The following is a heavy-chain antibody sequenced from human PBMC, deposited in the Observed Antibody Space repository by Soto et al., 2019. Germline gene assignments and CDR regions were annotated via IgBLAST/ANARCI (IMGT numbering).Heavy chain of an antibody. CDR1: GFTFSDYY. Sequence: ESGGGLVKPGGSLRLSCAASGFTFSDYYMSWIRQAPGKGLEWVSYISSSGSTIYYADSVKGRFTISRDNAKNSLYLQMNSLRAEDTAVYYCARDLGYCSSTSCRKYNWFDPWGQGTLVTVSS. V-gene: IGHV3-11*01. J-gene: IGHJ5*02. CDR3: ARDLGYCSSTSCRKYNWFDP. CDR2: ISSSGSTI. D-gene: IGHD2-2*03.